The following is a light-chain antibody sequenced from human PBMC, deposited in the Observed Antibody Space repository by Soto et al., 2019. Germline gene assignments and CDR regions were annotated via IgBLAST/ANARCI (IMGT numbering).Light chain of an antibody. CDR3: LLSYSGARV. V-gene: IGLV7-46*01. CDR1: TGVVTSNYY. Sequence: QAVVTQEPSLTVSPGGTVTLTCGSNTGVVTSNYYPYWFQQKPGQGPRTLIYDTNQKYSWTPARFSGSLLGGRAALTLSGAQPEDEAAYYCLLSYSGARVFGGGTMLTVL. CDR2: DTN. J-gene: IGLJ2*01.